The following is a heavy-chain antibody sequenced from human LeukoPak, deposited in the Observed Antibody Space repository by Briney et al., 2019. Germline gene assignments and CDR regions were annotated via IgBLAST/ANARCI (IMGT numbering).Heavy chain of an antibody. CDR2: IYPGDSDT. CDR3: ARQDVVAGYDY. D-gene: IGHD6-19*01. CDR1: GYSFTNYW. V-gene: IGHV5-51*01. J-gene: IGHJ4*02. Sequence: GESLKIPCKGSGYSFTNYWIGWVRQMPGKGLEWMGIIYPGDSDTRYSPSFQGQVTISADKSIITAYLQWSSLKASDTAMYYCARQDVVAGYDYWGQGTLVTVSS.